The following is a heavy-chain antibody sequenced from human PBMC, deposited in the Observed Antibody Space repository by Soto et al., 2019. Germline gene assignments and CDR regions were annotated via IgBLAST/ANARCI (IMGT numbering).Heavy chain of an antibody. Sequence: GASVKVSCKASGYTFTSYAMHWVRQAPGQRLEWMGWIISGNGDTKYSQKFQGRVTITRDTSASTVYMELSSLRSEDTAVYYCARDHPQAIYYFDFWGQGTLVTVSS. V-gene: IGHV1-3*01. CDR2: IISGNGDT. CDR1: GYTFTSYA. J-gene: IGHJ4*02. CDR3: ARDHPQAIYYFDF.